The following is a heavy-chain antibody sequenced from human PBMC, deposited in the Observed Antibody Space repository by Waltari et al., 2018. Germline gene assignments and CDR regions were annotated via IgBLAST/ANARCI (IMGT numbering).Heavy chain of an antibody. J-gene: IGHJ5*02. CDR1: GGSISSSNW. Sequence: GGSISSSNWWSWVRQPPGKGLEWIGEIYHSGSTNYNPSLKSRVTISVDKSKNQFSLKLSSVTAADTAVYYCARVVDYYDSSGYYDWFDPWGQGTLVTVSS. D-gene: IGHD3-22*01. CDR2: IYHSGST. CDR3: ARVVDYYDSSGYYDWFDP. V-gene: IGHV4-4*02.